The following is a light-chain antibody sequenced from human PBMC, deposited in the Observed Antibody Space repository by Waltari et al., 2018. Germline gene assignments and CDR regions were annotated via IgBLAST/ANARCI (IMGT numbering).Light chain of an antibody. CDR3: HGYGSSPTWT. CDR1: QIFISRY. J-gene: IGKJ1*01. Sequence: EMVLTQSPGTLSVTQGERATPACRASQIFISRYLAWYQQKPGQAPRLLIFDASSRATGIPDRFTGSGSGTDFSLTISSVEPEDSAVYYCHGYGSSPTWTFGQGTKVEIK. V-gene: IGKV3-20*01. CDR2: DAS.